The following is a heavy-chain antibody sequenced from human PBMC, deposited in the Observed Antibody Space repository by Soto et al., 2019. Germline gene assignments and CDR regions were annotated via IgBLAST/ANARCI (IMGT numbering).Heavy chain of an antibody. Sequence: QVQLVQSGAVVKKPGSSVKVSCKASGGTFSSYTISWVRQAPGQGLEWMGRIIPILGIANYAQKFQGRVTITADKSTSTAYMELSSLRSEDTAVYYCATKEMTTVTTSLWYFDLWGRGTLVTVSS. CDR1: GGTFSSYT. V-gene: IGHV1-69*02. D-gene: IGHD4-17*01. J-gene: IGHJ2*01. CDR2: IIPILGIA. CDR3: ATKEMTTVTTSLWYFDL.